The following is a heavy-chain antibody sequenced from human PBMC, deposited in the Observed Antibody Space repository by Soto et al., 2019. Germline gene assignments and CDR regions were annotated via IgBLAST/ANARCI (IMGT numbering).Heavy chain of an antibody. Sequence: QVQLQESGPGLVKPSQTLSLTCTVSGGSISSGGYYWSWIRQHPGKGLEWIGYSYYSGSTYYNPSRKSRVTISVDMSKNQLSLKLSSVTAADTAVYYCARFTYYYGSGSYPPIDYWGQGTLVTVSS. CDR1: GGSISSGGYY. D-gene: IGHD3-10*01. CDR3: ARFTYYYGSGSYPPIDY. CDR2: SYYSGST. V-gene: IGHV4-31*03. J-gene: IGHJ4*02.